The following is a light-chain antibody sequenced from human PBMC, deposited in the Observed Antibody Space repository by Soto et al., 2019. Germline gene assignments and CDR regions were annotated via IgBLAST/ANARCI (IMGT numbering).Light chain of an antibody. J-gene: IGKJ2*01. CDR2: GAS. CDR1: QSVSSN. V-gene: IGKV3-15*01. CDR3: QQYTNWPPT. Sequence: EIVMTQSPATLSVSPGERATLSCRASQSVSSNLAWYQQKPGQAPRLLIYGASTRATGIPARFSGSGSGTEFTLTISSLQSEDVAVYYCQQYTNWPPTFGQGTKLEIK.